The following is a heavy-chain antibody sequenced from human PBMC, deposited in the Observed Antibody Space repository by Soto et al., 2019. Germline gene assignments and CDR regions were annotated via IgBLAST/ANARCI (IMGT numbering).Heavy chain of an antibody. J-gene: IGHJ6*02. CDR3: ARGVVKRIAARRVGIDV. Sequence: QVQLQQWSAGLLKPSETLSLTCAVYGGSFSGYYWSWIRQPPGKGLEWIGEINHSGSTNYNPSLKSRVTISVDTSKNQFSLKLSSVTAADTAVYYCARGVVKRIAARRVGIDVWGQGTTVTVSS. CDR2: INHSGST. V-gene: IGHV4-34*01. D-gene: IGHD6-6*01. CDR1: GGSFSGYY.